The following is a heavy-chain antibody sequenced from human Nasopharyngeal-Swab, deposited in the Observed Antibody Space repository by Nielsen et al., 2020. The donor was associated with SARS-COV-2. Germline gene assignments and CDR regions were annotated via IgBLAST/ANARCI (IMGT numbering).Heavy chain of an antibody. CDR3: AGWDYSNYDLDY. Sequence: GGSLRLSCAASGFTFSSYSMNWVRQAPGKGLEWVSSISSSSYIYYADSVKGRFTISRDNAKNSLYLQMNSLRAEDTAVYYCAGWDYSNYDLDYWGQGTLVTVSS. CDR2: ISSSSYI. J-gene: IGHJ4*02. D-gene: IGHD4-11*01. CDR1: GFTFSSYS. V-gene: IGHV3-21*01.